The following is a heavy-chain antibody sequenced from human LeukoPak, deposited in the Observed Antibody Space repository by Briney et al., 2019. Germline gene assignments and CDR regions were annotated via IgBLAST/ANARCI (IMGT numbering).Heavy chain of an antibody. D-gene: IGHD6-13*01. J-gene: IGHJ3*02. CDR3: ARDAGIAAAEGAFDI. V-gene: IGHV3-30-3*01. CDR2: ISYDGSNK. Sequence: QAGGSLRLSCAASGFTFSSYAMHWVRQAPGKGLEWVSIISYDGSNKYYPDSVKGRFTISRDNAKNSLYLQMNSLRAEDTAVYYCARDAGIAAAEGAFDIWGQGTMVTVSS. CDR1: GFTFSSYA.